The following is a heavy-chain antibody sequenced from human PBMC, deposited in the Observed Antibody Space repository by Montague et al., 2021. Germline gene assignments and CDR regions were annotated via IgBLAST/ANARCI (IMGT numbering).Heavy chain of an antibody. CDR1: GGSNSSSIYS. CDR2: IDNSCST. V-gene: IGHV4-39*01. D-gene: IGHD4-23*01. J-gene: IGHJ6*02. Sequence: SETLSLTCTVSGGSNSSSIYSLAPSRQTPGKGPEWMGSIDNSCSTYYNPALKSRLTISVDTSKNQFSLKLSSVTAADTAVYYGVVTPSLYYHGMDVWGQGTTVTVAS. CDR3: VVTPSLYYHGMDV.